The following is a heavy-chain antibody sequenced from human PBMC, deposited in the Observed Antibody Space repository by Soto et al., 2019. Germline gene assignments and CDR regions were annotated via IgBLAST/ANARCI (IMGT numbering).Heavy chain of an antibody. CDR2: INHSGST. CDR1: GGSFSGYY. Sequence: PSGTMSLTCAVYGGSFSGYYWSWIRQPPGKGLEWIGEINHSGSTNYNPSLKSRVTISVDTSKNQFSLKLSSVTAADTAVYYCARAHYYYYCMDVWGKGTTVTVPS. CDR3: ARAHYYYYCMDV. V-gene: IGHV4-34*01. J-gene: IGHJ6*03.